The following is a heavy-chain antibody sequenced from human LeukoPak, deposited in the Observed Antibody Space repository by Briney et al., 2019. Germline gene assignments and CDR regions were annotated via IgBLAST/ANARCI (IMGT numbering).Heavy chain of an antibody. CDR3: ARDRGEYYYYGSGSYLAPFDY. J-gene: IGHJ4*02. CDR2: IIPIFGTA. CDR1: GGTFSSYA. D-gene: IGHD3-10*01. V-gene: IGHV1-69*06. Sequence: ASVKVSCKASGGTFSSYAISWVRQAPGQGLEWMGGIIPIFGTANYAQKFQGRVTITADKSTSTAYMELSSLRSEGTAVYYCARDRGEYYYYGSGSYLAPFDYWGQGTLVTVSS.